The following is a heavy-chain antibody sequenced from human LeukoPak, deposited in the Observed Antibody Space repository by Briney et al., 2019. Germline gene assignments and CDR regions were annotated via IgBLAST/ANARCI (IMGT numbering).Heavy chain of an antibody. CDR3: AELGITMIGGV. Sequence: GGSLRLSCAASGFTFSNYWMHWVRQAPGKGLVWVSRINNDGSSAVYADSVKGRFTISRDNAKNSLYLQMNSLRAEDTAVYYCAELGITMIGGVWGKGTTVTISS. CDR1: GFTFSNYW. CDR2: INNDGSSA. J-gene: IGHJ6*04. D-gene: IGHD3-10*02. V-gene: IGHV3-74*01.